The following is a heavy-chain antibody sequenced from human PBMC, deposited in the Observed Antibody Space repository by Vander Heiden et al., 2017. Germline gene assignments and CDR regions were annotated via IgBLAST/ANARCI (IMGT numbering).Heavy chain of an antibody. J-gene: IGHJ5*02. V-gene: IGHV3-72*01. D-gene: IGHD1-26*01. CDR3: AREQEGAHALGWFDP. Sequence: EVQLVESGGGLVQPGGSLRLSCAASVFTFCDHYMDWVRQAPGKGLEWVGRTRNKANSYTTEYAASVKGRFTISRDDSKNSLYLQMNSLKTEDTAVYYCAREQEGAHALGWFDPWGQGTLVTVSS. CDR2: TRNKANSYTT. CDR1: VFTFCDHY.